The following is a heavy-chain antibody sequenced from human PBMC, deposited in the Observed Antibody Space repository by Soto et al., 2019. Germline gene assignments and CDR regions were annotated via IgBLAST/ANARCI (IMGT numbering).Heavy chain of an antibody. CDR3: TRWNGYGDL. Sequence: QLLESGGGLVQPGGSLRLSCVVSGFSFSTYGATWVRQAPGKGLEWVCGVSGGSGVTHYTDSVKGRFTISGDDSKNTVYLQMHSLRGEDTAVYYCTRWNGYGDLWGQGTLVTVSS. CDR1: GFSFSTYG. CDR2: VSGGSGVT. D-gene: IGHD1-1*01. V-gene: IGHV3-23*01. J-gene: IGHJ5*02.